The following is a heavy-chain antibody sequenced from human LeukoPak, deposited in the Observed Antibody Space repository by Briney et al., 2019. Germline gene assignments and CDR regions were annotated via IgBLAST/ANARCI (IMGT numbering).Heavy chain of an antibody. CDR3: ARGLLLRETYYDFWSGLKGFDP. CDR2: INHSGST. J-gene: IGHJ5*02. D-gene: IGHD3-3*01. Sequence: SETLSLTCAVYGGSFSGYYWSWIRQPPGKGLEWIGEINHSGSTNYNPSLKSRVTISVDTSKNQFSLKLSSVTAADTAVYYSARGLLLRETYYDFWSGLKGFDPWGQGTLVTVSS. V-gene: IGHV4-34*01. CDR1: GGSFSGYY.